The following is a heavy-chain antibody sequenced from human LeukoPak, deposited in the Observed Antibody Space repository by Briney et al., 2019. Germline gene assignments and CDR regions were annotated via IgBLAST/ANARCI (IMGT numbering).Heavy chain of an antibody. CDR2: IYYTGST. V-gene: IGHV4-59*01. D-gene: IGHD6-6*01. J-gene: IGHJ4*02. CDR3: AASNEYSSSSSFDY. Sequence: PSETLSLTCTVSGGSISTYYWSWIRQPPGKGLEWIGYIYYTGSTNYNPSLKSRVTISVDTSKNQFSLKLSSVTAADTAVYYCAASNEYSSSSSFDYWGQGTLVTVSS. CDR1: GGSISTYY.